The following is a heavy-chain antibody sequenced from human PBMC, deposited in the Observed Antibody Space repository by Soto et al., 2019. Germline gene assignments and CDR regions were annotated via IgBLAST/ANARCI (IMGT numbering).Heavy chain of an antibody. Sequence: PSETLSLTCAVYGGSFSGYYWSWIRQPPGKGLEWIGEINHSGSTNYNPSLKSRVTISVDTSKSQFSLKLSSVTAADTAVYYCARSRDYGGIFDVLDIWGQGTMVTVSS. D-gene: IGHD4-17*01. CDR3: ARSRDYGGIFDVLDI. J-gene: IGHJ3*02. CDR1: GGSFSGYY. V-gene: IGHV4-34*01. CDR2: INHSGST.